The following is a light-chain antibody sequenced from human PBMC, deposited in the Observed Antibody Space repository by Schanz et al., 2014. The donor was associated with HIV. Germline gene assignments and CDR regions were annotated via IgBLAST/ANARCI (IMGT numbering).Light chain of an antibody. CDR1: QDIRDD. Sequence: DIQMTQSPSPLSASVGDRVTITCRASQDIRDDLGWYQQKPGRAPKRLIYGASSLQSGVPSRFSASGSETDFTLTISSLQPEDFAAYYCQQADSFPPTFGGGTKVEI. J-gene: IGKJ4*01. V-gene: IGKV1-17*01. CDR3: QQADSFPPT. CDR2: GAS.